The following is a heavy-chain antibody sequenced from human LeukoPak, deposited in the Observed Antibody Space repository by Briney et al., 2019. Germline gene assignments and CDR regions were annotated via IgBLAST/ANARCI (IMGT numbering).Heavy chain of an antibody. D-gene: IGHD3-22*01. CDR1: GFTFSSFP. CDR3: AKLYYDSSGTFDY. V-gene: IGHV3-23*01. J-gene: IGHJ4*02. Sequence: GGSLRLSCAASGFTFSSFPMSWVRQAPGKGLEWVSVISGGGVSTYYADSVKGRFTISRDNSKNTLYLQMNSLRAEDTAVYYCAKLYYDSSGTFDYWGQGTLVTVSS. CDR2: ISGGGVST.